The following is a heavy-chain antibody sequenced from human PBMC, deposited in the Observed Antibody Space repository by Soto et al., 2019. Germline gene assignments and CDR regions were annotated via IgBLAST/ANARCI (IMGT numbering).Heavy chain of an antibody. J-gene: IGHJ5*02. CDR1: GGSISSGGYS. CDR2: IYHSGSN. V-gene: IGHV4-30-2*01. D-gene: IGHD3-16*01. CDR3: ARCEGGWVDP. Sequence: QLPLQESGSGLVKPSQTLSLTCAVSGGSISSGGYSWSWLRQPPGKGLEWIGYIYHSGSNYYNPSLKSRVTISVDRSKNQFSLKLSSVTAADTAVDYCARCEGGWVDPWGQGTLVTVSS.